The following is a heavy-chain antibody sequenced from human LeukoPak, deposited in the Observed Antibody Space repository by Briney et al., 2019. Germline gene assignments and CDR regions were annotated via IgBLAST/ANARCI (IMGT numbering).Heavy chain of an antibody. Sequence: GESLKISCKGSGFSFTSYWIGWVRQMPGKGLEWMGIIYPDDSDTRYSPSFQGQVTISADKPISTTYLQWSSLKASDTAMYYCGRHRIVGTKYYFDYWGQGTLVTVSS. J-gene: IGHJ4*02. D-gene: IGHD1-26*01. V-gene: IGHV5-51*01. CDR3: GRHRIVGTKYYFDY. CDR1: GFSFTSYW. CDR2: IYPDDSDT.